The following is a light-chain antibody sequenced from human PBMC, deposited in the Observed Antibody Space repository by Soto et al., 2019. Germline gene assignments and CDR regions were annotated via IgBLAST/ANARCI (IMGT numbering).Light chain of an antibody. Sequence: DIVMTQSPDSLAVSMGERATINCKSSQSVLYSADNKNYLAWYQQKPGQPPKLLIYWASTRESGVPDRFSGSGSGTDFTLTISSLQAEDVVVYYCQQYYSTPWTFGQGTNVEIK. CDR1: QSVLYSADNKNY. J-gene: IGKJ1*01. CDR3: QQYYSTPWT. V-gene: IGKV4-1*01. CDR2: WAS.